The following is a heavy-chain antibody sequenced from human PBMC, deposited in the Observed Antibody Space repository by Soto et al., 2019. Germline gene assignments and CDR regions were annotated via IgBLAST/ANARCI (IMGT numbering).Heavy chain of an antibody. CDR3: ARAGLTYYDILTGYYTPPDAFDI. V-gene: IGHV3-74*01. CDR1: GFTFSSYW. D-gene: IGHD3-9*01. CDR2: INSDGSST. Sequence: GGSLRLSCAASGFTFSSYWMHWVRQAPGKGLVWVSRINSDGSSTSYADSVKGRFTISRDNAKNTLYLQMNSLRAEDTAVYYCARAGLTYYDILTGYYTPPDAFDIWGQGTMVTVSS. J-gene: IGHJ3*02.